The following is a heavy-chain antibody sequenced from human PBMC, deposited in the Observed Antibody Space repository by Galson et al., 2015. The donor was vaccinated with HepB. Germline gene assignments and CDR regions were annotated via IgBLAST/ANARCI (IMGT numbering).Heavy chain of an antibody. CDR1: GFTFSSYA. CDR2: ISYDGSNK. J-gene: IGHJ6*02. CDR3: AREGGIAARVGKVYYGMDV. V-gene: IGHV3-30*04. Sequence: SLRLSCAASGFTFSSYAMHWVRQAPGKGLEWVAVISYDGSNKYYADSVKGRLTISRDNSKNTLYLQMNSLRAEDTAVYYCAREGGIAARVGKVYYGMDVWGQGTTVTVSS. D-gene: IGHD6-6*01.